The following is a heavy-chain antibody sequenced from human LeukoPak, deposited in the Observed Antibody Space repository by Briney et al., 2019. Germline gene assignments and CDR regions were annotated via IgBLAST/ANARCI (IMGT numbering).Heavy chain of an antibody. V-gene: IGHV1-3*01. CDR3: ARPGYYYGMDV. CDR2: INAGNGNT. J-gene: IGHJ6*02. Sequence: ASVKVSCKASGYTFTSYAMHWVRQAPGQRLEWMGWINAGNGNTKYSQKFQGRVTITADESTSTAYMELSSLRSEDTAVYYCARPGYYYGMDVWGQGTTVTVSS. CDR1: GYTFTSYA.